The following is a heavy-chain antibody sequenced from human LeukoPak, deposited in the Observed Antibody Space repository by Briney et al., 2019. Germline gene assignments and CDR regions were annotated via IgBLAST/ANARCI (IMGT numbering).Heavy chain of an antibody. CDR1: GFTFSSYA. D-gene: IGHD6-13*01. CDR2: ISYDGSNK. J-gene: IGHJ4*02. V-gene: IGHV3-30-3*01. Sequence: GGSLRLSCAASGFTFSSYAMHWVRQAPGKGLEWVAVISYDGSNKYYAGSVKGRFTISRDNSKNTLYLQMNSLRAEDTAVYYCARAPPLPRIAAAGTNYFDYWGQGTLVTVSS. CDR3: ARAPPLPRIAAAGTNYFDY.